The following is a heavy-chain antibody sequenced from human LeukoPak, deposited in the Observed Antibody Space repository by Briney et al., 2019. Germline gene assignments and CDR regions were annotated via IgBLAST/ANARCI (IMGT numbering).Heavy chain of an antibody. D-gene: IGHD1-26*01. CDR2: ISHSGST. Sequence: PSETLSLTCAVSGGSISSSNWWTWVRPPPGKGLEWIGEISHSGSTNYNPSLKSRVTVSVDRSKNHFSLKLSSVTAADTAVYYCARLYSGSYYYYYYMDVWGKGTTVTISS. CDR3: ARLYSGSYYYYYYMDV. CDR1: GGSISSSNW. V-gene: IGHV4-4*02. J-gene: IGHJ6*03.